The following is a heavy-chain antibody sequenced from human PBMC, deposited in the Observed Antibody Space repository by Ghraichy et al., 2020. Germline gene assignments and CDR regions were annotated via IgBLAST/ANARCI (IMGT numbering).Heavy chain of an antibody. CDR1: GGSIDTHS. V-gene: IGHV4-4*09. CDR3: ARHRSYYWNDAFDV. Sequence: SQTLSFTCTVSGGSIDTHSWSWIRRPPGKRLEWIGYIYTSGSTDYNPSLKSQVTISRDKSTNQIFLTLTSVTVADTAVYYCARHRSYYWNDAFDVWGQGTMVTVSS. D-gene: IGHD3-22*01. J-gene: IGHJ3*01. CDR2: IYTSGST.